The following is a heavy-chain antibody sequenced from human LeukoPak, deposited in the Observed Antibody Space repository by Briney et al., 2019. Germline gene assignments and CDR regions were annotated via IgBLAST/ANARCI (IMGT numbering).Heavy chain of an antibody. V-gene: IGHV4-59*01. D-gene: IGHD3-22*01. Sequence: PSETLSLTCSVSGGSISSYYWSWIRQPPGKGLEWIGYIYYSGSSNYNPPLKSRVTISLDTSKNQFSLKLSSVTAADTAVYYCASPIYYDSSAYAFDIWGQGTMVTVSS. CDR1: GGSISSYY. J-gene: IGHJ3*02. CDR3: ASPIYYDSSAYAFDI. CDR2: IYYSGSS.